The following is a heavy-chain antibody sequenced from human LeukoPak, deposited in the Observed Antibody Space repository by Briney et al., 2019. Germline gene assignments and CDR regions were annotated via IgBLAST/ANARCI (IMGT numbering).Heavy chain of an antibody. CDR3: ARGPEKRDGYSYYYHYYMDV. V-gene: IGHV1-2*02. CDR1: RYTFTGYY. Sequence: GASVKVSCKASRYTFTGYYMHWVRQAPGQGLEWMGWINPNSGGTNYAQKFQGRVTMTRDTSISTAYMELSRLRSDDTAVYYCARGPEKRDGYSYYYHYYMDVWGKGTTVTISS. J-gene: IGHJ6*03. D-gene: IGHD5-24*01. CDR2: INPNSGGT.